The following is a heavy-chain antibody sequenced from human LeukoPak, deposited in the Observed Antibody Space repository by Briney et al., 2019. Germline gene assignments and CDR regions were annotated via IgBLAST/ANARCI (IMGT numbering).Heavy chain of an antibody. J-gene: IGHJ6*02. CDR1: GYTFTSYG. Sequence: ASVKVSCKASGYTFTSYGISWVRQAPGQGLEWMGWISAYNGNANYAQKLQGRVTMTTDTSTSTAYMELRSLRSDDTAVYYCARDGSGVVVTAPYYYYGMDVWGQGTTVTVSS. CDR3: ARDGSGVVVTAPYYYYGMDV. V-gene: IGHV1-18*01. D-gene: IGHD2-21*02. CDR2: ISAYNGNA.